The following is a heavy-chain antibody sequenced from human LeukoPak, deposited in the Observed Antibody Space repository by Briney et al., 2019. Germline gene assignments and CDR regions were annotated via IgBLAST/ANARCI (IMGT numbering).Heavy chain of an antibody. V-gene: IGHV3-23*01. Sequence: GGSLRLSCTASGFTFTSYAMTWVRQAPGKGLEWVSGISGSGGHTYNADSVEGRFTISGDNSKNTVSLQLSSLRVEDTAVYFCAKDREDSAMISGVFDLWGRGTLVTVSS. D-gene: IGHD5-18*01. CDR2: ISGSGGHT. CDR3: AKDREDSAMISGVFDL. CDR1: GFTFTSYA. J-gene: IGHJ2*01.